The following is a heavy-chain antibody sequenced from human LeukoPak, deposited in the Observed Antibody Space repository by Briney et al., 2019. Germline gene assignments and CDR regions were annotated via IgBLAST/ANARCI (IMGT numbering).Heavy chain of an antibody. CDR2: INRSGST. J-gene: IGHJ4*02. CDR3: AISEITMVRGVIINQDY. D-gene: IGHD3-10*01. Sequence: SETLSLTCAVYGGSFSGYYWSWIRQPPGKGLEWIGEINRSGSTNYNPSLKSRVTISVDTSKNQFSLKLSSVTAADTAVYYCAISEITMVRGVIINQDYWGQGTLVTVSS. V-gene: IGHV4-34*01. CDR1: GGSFSGYY.